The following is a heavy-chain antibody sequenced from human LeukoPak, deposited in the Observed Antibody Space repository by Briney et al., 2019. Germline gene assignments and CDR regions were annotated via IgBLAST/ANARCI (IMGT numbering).Heavy chain of an antibody. CDR1: GFTFRSYA. J-gene: IGHJ3*02. CDR2: ISSSSSHI. CDR3: ARSSSEAIDI. Sequence: GGSLRLSCAASGFTFRSYAMQWVRQAPGKGLEWVSSISSSSSHIYYADSLKGRFTIARDNAKNSLYLQMNSLRAEDTAVYYCARSSSEAIDIWGQGTMVTVSS. V-gene: IGHV3-21*01.